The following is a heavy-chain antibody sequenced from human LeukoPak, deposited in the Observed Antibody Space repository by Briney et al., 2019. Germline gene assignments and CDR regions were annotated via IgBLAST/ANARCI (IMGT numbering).Heavy chain of an antibody. J-gene: IGHJ4*02. CDR1: GFTFSSYN. V-gene: IGHV4-34*01. CDR3: ARSGRQWLSPKPYYFDY. D-gene: IGHD3-22*01. CDR2: INHSGST. Sequence: GSLRLSCAASGFTFSSYNMNWVRQAPGKGLEWIGEINHSGSTNYNPSLKSRVTISVDTSKNQFSLKLSSVTAADTAVYYCARSGRQWLSPKPYYFDYWGQGTLVTVSS.